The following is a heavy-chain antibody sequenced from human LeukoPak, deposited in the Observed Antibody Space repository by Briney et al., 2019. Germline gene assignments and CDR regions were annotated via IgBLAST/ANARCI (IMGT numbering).Heavy chain of an antibody. CDR1: GGSISGFY. CDR2: IYYSGST. CDR3: ARDFPLYDSSGYLVPSDQNWFDP. V-gene: IGHV4-59*01. J-gene: IGHJ5*02. Sequence: SETLSLTCTVSGGSISGFYWSWIRQPPGKGLEWIAYIYYSGSTNYNPSLKSRVTISVDTSKNQFSLKLSSVTAADTAVYYCARDFPLYDSSGYLVPSDQNWFDPWGQGTLVTVSS. D-gene: IGHD3-22*01.